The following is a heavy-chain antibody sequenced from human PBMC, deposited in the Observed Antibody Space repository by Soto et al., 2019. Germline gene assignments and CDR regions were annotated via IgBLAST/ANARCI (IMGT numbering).Heavy chain of an antibody. CDR2: IWYDGSNT. Sequence: GSLRLSCAASGFTFSSYGMHWVRQAPGKGLEWVSLIWYDGSNTYYADSVKGRFTISRDNAKNTLYLQMNSLRAEDTAVYYCARKRVTAVDTFGLDIWGQGTMVTVSS. CDR3: ARKRVTAVDTFGLDI. D-gene: IGHD2-21*02. V-gene: IGHV3-33*01. J-gene: IGHJ3*02. CDR1: GFTFSSYG.